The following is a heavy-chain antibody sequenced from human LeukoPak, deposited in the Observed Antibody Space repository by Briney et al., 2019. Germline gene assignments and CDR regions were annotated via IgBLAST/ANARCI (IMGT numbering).Heavy chain of an antibody. CDR3: ARDLIGDGYNYYYY. Sequence: ASVTVPCKASGYTFTSYGISWVRQAPGQGLEWMGWISAYNGNTNYAQKLQGRVTMTTDTSTSTAYMELRSLRSDDTAVYYCARDLIGDGYNYYYYWGQGTLVTVSS. J-gene: IGHJ4*02. CDR2: ISAYNGNT. CDR1: GYTFTSYG. D-gene: IGHD5-24*01. V-gene: IGHV1-18*01.